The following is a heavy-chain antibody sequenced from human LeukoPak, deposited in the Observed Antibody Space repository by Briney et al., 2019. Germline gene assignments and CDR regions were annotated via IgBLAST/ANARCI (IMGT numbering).Heavy chain of an antibody. J-gene: IGHJ4*02. Sequence: KPGASVKVSCKASGYTFTGYYMHWVRQAPGQGLEWMGWINPNSGGTNYAQKFQGRVTMTRDTSISTAYMELSRLRSDDTAVYYCAREWRGWELLPRFLDYWGQGTLVTVSS. V-gene: IGHV1-2*02. CDR2: INPNSGGT. CDR1: GYTFTGYY. D-gene: IGHD1-26*01. CDR3: AREWRGWELLPRFLDY.